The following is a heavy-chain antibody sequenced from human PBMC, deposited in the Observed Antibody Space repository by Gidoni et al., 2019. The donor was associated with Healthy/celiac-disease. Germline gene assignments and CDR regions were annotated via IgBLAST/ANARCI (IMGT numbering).Heavy chain of an antibody. CDR1: GGTLSSCA. CDR3: ARDMGYGGNPHYNWFDP. V-gene: IGHV1-69*06. Sequence: QVQRVQSGAEVKKPGSSVKVSCKASGGTLSSCAISWVRQAPGQGLEWMGGIIPIFGTANYAQKFQGRVTITADKSTSTAYMELSSLRSEDTAVYYCARDMGYGGNPHYNWFDPWGQGTLVTVSS. CDR2: IIPIFGTA. D-gene: IGHD2-15*01. J-gene: IGHJ5*02.